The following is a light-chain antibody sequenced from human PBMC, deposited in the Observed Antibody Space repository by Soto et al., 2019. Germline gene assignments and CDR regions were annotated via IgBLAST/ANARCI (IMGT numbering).Light chain of an antibody. Sequence: QTVVTQESSFSVSPGGTVTITCGLISGSVSTAHNPNWYQQTPGQAPRTLIYSTSTRSSGVPDRFSGSKSGNTASLTVSGLQAEDEADYYCSSYAGSNNSPYVFGTGTKLTVL. CDR2: STS. CDR1: SGSVSTAHN. CDR3: SSYAGSNNSPYV. V-gene: IGLV8-61*01. J-gene: IGLJ1*01.